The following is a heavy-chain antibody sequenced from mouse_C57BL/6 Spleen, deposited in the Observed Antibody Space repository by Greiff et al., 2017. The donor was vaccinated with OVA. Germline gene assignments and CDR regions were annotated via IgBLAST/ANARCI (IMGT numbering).Heavy chain of an antibody. CDR2: IYPGDGDT. CDR3: ARYPYYYGSSYVDAMDY. Sequence: VQLQQSGPELVKPGASVKISCKASGYAFSSSWMNWVKQRPGKGLEWIGRIYPGDGDTNYNGKFKGKATLTADKSSSTAYMQLSSLTSEDSAVYFCARYPYYYGSSYVDAMDYWGQGTSVTVSS. CDR1: GYAFSSSW. D-gene: IGHD1-1*01. J-gene: IGHJ4*01. V-gene: IGHV1-82*01.